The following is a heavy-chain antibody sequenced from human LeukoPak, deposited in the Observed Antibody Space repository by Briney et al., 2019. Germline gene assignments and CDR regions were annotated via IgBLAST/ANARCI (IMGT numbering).Heavy chain of an antibody. J-gene: IGHJ3*02. Sequence: ASVKVPCKTSEATFSSYDINWVRQAPGQGLEWMGRIIPVLGATNYAQKFQGTVTLTADTSTNTVYMELSNVRSEDTALYFCASRSHRKAFDIWGQGTMVTVSS. D-gene: IGHD1-14*01. CDR2: IIPVLGAT. V-gene: IGHV1-69*04. CDR1: EATFSSYD. CDR3: ASRSHRKAFDI.